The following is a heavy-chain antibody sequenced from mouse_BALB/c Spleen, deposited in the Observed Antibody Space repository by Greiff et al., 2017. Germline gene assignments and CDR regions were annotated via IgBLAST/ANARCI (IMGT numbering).Heavy chain of an antibody. CDR1: GFSLTSYG. D-gene: IGHD2-10*02. CDR2: IWAGGST. Sequence: VQLQQSGPGLVAPSQSLSITCTVSGFSLTSYGVHWVRQPPGKGLEWLGVIWAGGSTNYNSALMSRLSISKDNSKSQVFLKMNSLQTDDTAMYYCAMYGKGDAMDYWGQGTSVTVSS. V-gene: IGHV2-9*02. CDR3: AMYGKGDAMDY. J-gene: IGHJ4*01.